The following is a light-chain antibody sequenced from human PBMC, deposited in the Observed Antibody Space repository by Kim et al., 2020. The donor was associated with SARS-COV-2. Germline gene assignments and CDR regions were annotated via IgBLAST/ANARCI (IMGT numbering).Light chain of an antibody. CDR1: QSVTTN. V-gene: IGKV3-11*01. Sequence: LAPGGRVSLSCRASQSVTTNLAWYQQKPGQAPRLLTYDASNRATGIPARFSGSGSGTDFTLTISSLEPEDFAVYYCQHRDNWPLTFGGGTKVDIK. CDR2: DAS. J-gene: IGKJ4*01. CDR3: QHRDNWPLT.